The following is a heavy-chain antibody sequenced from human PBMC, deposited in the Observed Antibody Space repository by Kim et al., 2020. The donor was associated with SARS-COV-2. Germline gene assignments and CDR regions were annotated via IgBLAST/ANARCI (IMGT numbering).Heavy chain of an antibody. D-gene: IGHD3-10*01. CDR2: IYHSGST. V-gene: IGHV4-38-2*02. J-gene: IGHJ4*02. CDR1: GYSISTGYY. CDR3: ARSYGSGSYFDH. Sequence: SETLSLTCTVSGYSISTGYYWGWIRQSPGKGLEWIASIYHSGSTYYNPSLKSRVTISINTSKNQFSLKLSSVTAADTAVYYCARSYGSGSYFDHWGQGT.